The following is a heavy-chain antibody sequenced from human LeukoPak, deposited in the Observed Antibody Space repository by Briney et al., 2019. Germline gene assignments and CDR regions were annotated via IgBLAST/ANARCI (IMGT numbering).Heavy chain of an antibody. CDR3: AKDFGPLIARGRTAFDI. D-gene: IGHD3-16*01. Sequence: GGSLRLSCAASGFTFSSYSMNWVRQAPGKGLEWVSSISSSSSYIYYADSVKGRFTISRDNSKNTLYLQMNSLRAEDTAVYYCAKDFGPLIARGRTAFDIWGQGTMVTVSS. J-gene: IGHJ3*02. CDR2: ISSSSSYI. V-gene: IGHV3-21*01. CDR1: GFTFSSYS.